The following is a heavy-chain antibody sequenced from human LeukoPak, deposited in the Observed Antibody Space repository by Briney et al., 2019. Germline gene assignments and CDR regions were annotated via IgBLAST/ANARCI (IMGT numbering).Heavy chain of an antibody. CDR1: GGTFSSYA. Sequence: SVKVSCKASGGTFSSYAISWVRQAPGQGLEWMGGIIPIFGTANYAQKFQGRVTITTDESTSTAYMELSSLRSEDTAVYYCARSVPLIWSGYDNWFDPWGQGTLVTVSS. V-gene: IGHV1-69*05. D-gene: IGHD3-3*01. CDR3: ARSVPLIWSGYDNWFDP. CDR2: IIPIFGTA. J-gene: IGHJ5*02.